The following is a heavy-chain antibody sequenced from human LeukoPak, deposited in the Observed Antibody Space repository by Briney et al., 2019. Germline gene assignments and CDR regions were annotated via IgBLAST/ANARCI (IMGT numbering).Heavy chain of an antibody. CDR2: ISSSSSYI. D-gene: IGHD3-22*01. J-gene: IGHJ4*02. Sequence: GGSLRLSCAASGFTFSSYNMNWVRQAPGKGLEWVSSISSSSSYIYYADSVKGRFTISRDNAKNSLFLQMNSLRAEDTAVYYCARGRDDSSGYYYVYFDYWGQGTLVTVSS. V-gene: IGHV3-21*01. CDR1: GFTFSSYN. CDR3: ARGRDDSSGYYYVYFDY.